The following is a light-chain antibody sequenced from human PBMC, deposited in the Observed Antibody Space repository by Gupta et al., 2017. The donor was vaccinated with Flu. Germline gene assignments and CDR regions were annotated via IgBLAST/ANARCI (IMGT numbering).Light chain of an antibody. CDR3: YTARRNSNDG. V-gene: IGLV2-14*01. CDR2: EGD. J-gene: IGLJ1*01. CDR1: SGDVGEYNY. Sequence: SITTSSTGTSGDVGEYNYVSWYQQHAGKAPILIIEEGDRRPAGMSSRFSGSGAGTTASLAISVHQAEDDADYFWYTARRNSNDGFGTGTRVTVL.